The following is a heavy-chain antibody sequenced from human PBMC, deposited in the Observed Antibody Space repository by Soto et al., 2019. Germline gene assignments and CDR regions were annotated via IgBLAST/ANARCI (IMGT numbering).Heavy chain of an antibody. CDR1: GFTFSAYY. Sequence: QVQLEESGGGLVKPGGSLRLSCAASGFTFSAYYMSWIRQAPGKGLEYISYIGSSATSANYADSVKGRFTISRDNAKNSLYLQMNSLSAEDTAVYYCVRDRGAVTGPYFDYWGQGALVTVSS. J-gene: IGHJ4*02. D-gene: IGHD6-19*01. CDR2: IGSSATSA. CDR3: VRDRGAVTGPYFDY. V-gene: IGHV3-11*05.